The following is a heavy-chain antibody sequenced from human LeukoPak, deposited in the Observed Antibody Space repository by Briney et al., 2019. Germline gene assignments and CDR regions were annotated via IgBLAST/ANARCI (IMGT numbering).Heavy chain of an antibody. CDR1: GYSFTDYL. Sequence: ASVKVSCKASGYSFTDYLLYWVRQAPGQGLEWMGRINPDAGDTNYAQTFQGRITMTRDTSISTAYMELSSLKSDDTAVYYCARLSTATRHWLAASDIWGQGTVVTVSS. V-gene: IGHV1-2*06. CDR3: ARLSTATRHWLAASDI. CDR2: INPDAGDT. J-gene: IGHJ3*02. D-gene: IGHD6-19*01.